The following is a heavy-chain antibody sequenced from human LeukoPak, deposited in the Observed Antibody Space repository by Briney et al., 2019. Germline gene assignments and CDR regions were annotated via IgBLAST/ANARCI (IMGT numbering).Heavy chain of an antibody. CDR2: ISSNGGST. J-gene: IGHJ4*02. CDR3: ARDQHWGLYDSKTFDY. D-gene: IGHD3-22*01. CDR1: GFTFSSYA. Sequence: HTGGSLRLSCAASGFTFSSYAMHWVRQAPGKGLEYVSAISSNGGSTYYANSVKGRFTISRDNSKNTLYLQMGSLRAEDMAVYYCARDQHWGLYDSKTFDYWGQGTLVTVSS. V-gene: IGHV3-64*01.